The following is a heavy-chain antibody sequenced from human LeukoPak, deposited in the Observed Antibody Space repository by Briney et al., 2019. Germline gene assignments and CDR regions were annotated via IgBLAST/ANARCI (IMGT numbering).Heavy chain of an antibody. V-gene: IGHV3-33*01. J-gene: IGHJ4*02. D-gene: IGHD6-13*01. CDR3: AREPSIAAAGLDY. Sequence: LRLXXXXSGFXXSSYSMNWVRQAPGKGLEWVAVIWYDGSNKYYADSVKGRFTISRDNSKNTLYLQMNSLRAEDTAVYYCAREPSIAAAGLDYWGQGTLVTVSS. CDR1: GFXXSSYS. CDR2: IWYDGSNK.